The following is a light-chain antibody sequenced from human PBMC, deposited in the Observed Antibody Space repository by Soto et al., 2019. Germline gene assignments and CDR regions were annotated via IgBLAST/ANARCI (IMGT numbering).Light chain of an antibody. CDR3: QQSGGGPLN. Sequence: EIVLTQSPATLSLSPGERAALSCRASQGVGRFLAWYQQKPGQAPRLIIYDASNRATVIPARFSVSGSETDFTLAIDNLEPEYFAVYYCQQSGGGPLNFVGRTKVEIK. J-gene: IGKJ4*01. CDR2: DAS. CDR1: QGVGRF. V-gene: IGKV3-11*01.